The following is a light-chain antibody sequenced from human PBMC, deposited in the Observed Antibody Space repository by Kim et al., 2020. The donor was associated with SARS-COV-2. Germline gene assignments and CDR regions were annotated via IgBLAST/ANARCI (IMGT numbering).Light chain of an antibody. CDR2: DVS. J-gene: IGLJ3*02. CDR1: SSDFDHYNS. Sequence: GQSISISCTGTSSDFDHYNSVSWYQQHPGTTPKLMIYDVSKRPSGVSDRFSGSKSGNTASLTISGLQTDDEADYYCLSHTTGRTWVFGGGTQLTVL. V-gene: IGLV2-14*03. CDR3: LSHTTGRTWV.